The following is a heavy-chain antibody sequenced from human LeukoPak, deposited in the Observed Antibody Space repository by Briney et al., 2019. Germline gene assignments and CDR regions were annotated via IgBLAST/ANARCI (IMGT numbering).Heavy chain of an antibody. CDR2: ISSSSSTI. Sequence: GGSLRLSCAASGLTVSNNYMSWVRQAPGKALEWVSYISSSSSTIYYADSVKGRFTVSRDNAKKSLYLRMNSLRAEDTAVYYCAKEGAFPVVPPAVDYWGQGTLVTVSS. CDR3: AKEGAFPVVPPAVDY. D-gene: IGHD2-2*01. V-gene: IGHV3-48*01. CDR1: GLTVSNNY. J-gene: IGHJ4*02.